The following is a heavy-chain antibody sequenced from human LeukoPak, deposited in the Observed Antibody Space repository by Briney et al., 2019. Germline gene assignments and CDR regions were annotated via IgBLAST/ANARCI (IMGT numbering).Heavy chain of an antibody. Sequence: ASVKVSCKASGYTFTSYDINWVRQATGQGLEWMGWMNPNSGKTGYAQKFQGRVTITTDESTSTAYMELSSLRSEDTAVYYCARDRGHAYYYDSSGFSGGAFDIWGQGTMVTVSS. D-gene: IGHD3-22*01. J-gene: IGHJ3*02. V-gene: IGHV1-8*03. CDR1: GYTFTSYD. CDR2: MNPNSGKT. CDR3: ARDRGHAYYYDSSGFSGGAFDI.